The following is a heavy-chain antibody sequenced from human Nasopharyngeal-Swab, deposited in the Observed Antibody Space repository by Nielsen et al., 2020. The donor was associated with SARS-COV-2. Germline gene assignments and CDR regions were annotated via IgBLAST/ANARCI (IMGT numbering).Heavy chain of an antibody. CDR3: ARVLGSIVVVPAAMPVYAFDI. Sequence: RQAPGKGLEWIGYIYYSGSTNYNPSLKSRVTISVDTSKNQFSLKLSSVTAADTAVYYCARVLGSIVVVPAAMPVYAFDIWGQRTMVTVSS. J-gene: IGHJ3*02. D-gene: IGHD2-2*01. CDR2: IYYSGST. V-gene: IGHV4-59*01.